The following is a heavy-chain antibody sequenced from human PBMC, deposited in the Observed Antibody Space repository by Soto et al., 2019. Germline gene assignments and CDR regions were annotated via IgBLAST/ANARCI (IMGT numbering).Heavy chain of an antibody. J-gene: IGHJ4*02. CDR1: GLTFSSYW. CDR3: ALSYTVTPDY. V-gene: IGHV3-74*01. D-gene: IGHD4-17*01. Sequence: EVQLVESGGGLVQPGGSLRLSCAASGLTFSSYWMHWVRQAPGKGLVWVSRINSDGSSTNYADSVKGRFTSSSENAKNTQYLQMNSLRAEDTAVYYCALSYTVTPDYWGQGTLVTVSS. CDR2: INSDGSST.